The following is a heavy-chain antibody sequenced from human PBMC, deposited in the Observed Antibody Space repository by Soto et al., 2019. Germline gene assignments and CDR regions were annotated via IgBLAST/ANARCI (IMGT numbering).Heavy chain of an antibody. Sequence: EVQLVDSGGNLVQPGGSLRLSCAASGFTFTIVGMSWVRQSPGKGLEWVSTISGSGGSTYYADAVKGRFTISRDNSMGTLNLQMKSLRVENTAIYYCKKEVLLGSTVDLGYWGKGNLVTVSS. CDR3: KKEVLLGSTVDLGY. CDR2: ISGSGGST. CDR1: GFTFTIVG. D-gene: IGHD2-8*02. J-gene: IGHJ4*02. V-gene: IGHV3-23*04.